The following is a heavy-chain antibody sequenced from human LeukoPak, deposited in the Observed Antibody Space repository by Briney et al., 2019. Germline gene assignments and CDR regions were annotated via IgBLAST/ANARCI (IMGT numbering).Heavy chain of an antibody. J-gene: IGHJ4*02. Sequence: SETLSLTCTVSGGSISSHYCTWIRQPPGKRLEWIGYMFYSGTTGSTKYNLSLKSRVTIAVDTSKNQFSLKLSSVTAADTAVYYCARAQRLQIDFWGQGILATVSS. CDR3: ARAQRLQIDF. D-gene: IGHD4-11*01. V-gene: IGHV4-59*08. CDR2: MFYSGTTGST. CDR1: GGSISSHY.